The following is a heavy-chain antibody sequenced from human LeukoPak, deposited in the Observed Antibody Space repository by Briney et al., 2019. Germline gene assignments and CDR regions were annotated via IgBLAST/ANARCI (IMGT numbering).Heavy chain of an antibody. Sequence: ASVKVSCKASGYTFTNYYIHWVRQAPGQGLEWMGIIDPSGGSTAYAQKFQGRVTMTRDTSTSTVHMELRSPTSEDTAVYYCARNDQRGYNHGSPDYWGQGTLVIVSS. CDR1: GYTFTNYY. V-gene: IGHV1-46*01. CDR3: ARNDQRGYNHGSPDY. J-gene: IGHJ4*02. CDR2: IDPSGGST. D-gene: IGHD5-18*01.